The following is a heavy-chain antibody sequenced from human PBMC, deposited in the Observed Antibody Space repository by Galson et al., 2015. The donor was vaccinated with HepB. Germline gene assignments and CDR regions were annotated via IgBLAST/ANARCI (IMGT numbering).Heavy chain of an antibody. CDR1: GYTFTSYG. J-gene: IGHJ4*02. CDR2: ISAYNGNT. Sequence: SVKVSCKASGYTFTSYGISWVRQAPGQGLEWIGWISAYNGNTNYAQKLQGRVTMTTDTSTSTAYMELRSLRSDDTAVYYCARDREFGGGSGSSRWGQGTLVTVSS. V-gene: IGHV1-18*04. CDR3: ARDREFGGGSGSSR. D-gene: IGHD3-10*01.